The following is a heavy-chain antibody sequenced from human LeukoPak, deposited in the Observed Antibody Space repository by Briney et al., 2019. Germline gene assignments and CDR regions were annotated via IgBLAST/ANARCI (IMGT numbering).Heavy chain of an antibody. V-gene: IGHV1-69*04. CDR1: GCTFTSYA. CDR3: ARGGPRQQLDNYFNY. J-gene: IGHJ4*02. Sequence: SVKVSCKASGCTFTSYAISWVRQAPGQGLEWMGRIIPILGIANYAQKFQGRVTLTADKSTSTAYMELSSLRSEDTAVYYCARGGPRQQLDNYFNYWGQGTLVTVSS. CDR2: IIPILGIA. D-gene: IGHD6-13*01.